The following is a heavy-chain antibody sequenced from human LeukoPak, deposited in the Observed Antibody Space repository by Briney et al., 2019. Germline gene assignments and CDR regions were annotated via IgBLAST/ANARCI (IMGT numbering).Heavy chain of an antibody. CDR2: VSTSGGDT. CDR3: AKLRITMVRGTPTD. Sequence: GGSLRLSCAASGFTFSTYAMSWVRQAPGKGLEWVSSVSTSGGDTYNADSVKGRFTISRDNSKNTLYLQKNSLRAEDTAVYYCAKLRITMVRGTPTDWCQGTLVTVSS. D-gene: IGHD3-10*01. J-gene: IGHJ4*02. V-gene: IGHV3-23*01. CDR1: GFTFSTYA.